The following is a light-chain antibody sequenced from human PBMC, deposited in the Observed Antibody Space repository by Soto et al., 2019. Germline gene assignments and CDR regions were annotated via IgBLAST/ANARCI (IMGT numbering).Light chain of an antibody. CDR1: SGHSSYT. J-gene: IGLJ2*01. CDR2: LNSDGSH. V-gene: IGLV4-69*01. CDR3: QTWDTGIRV. Sequence: QSVLTQSPSASAPLGASVKLTCTLSSGHSSYTIAWHQQQPEKGPRYLMKLNSDGSHNKGDAIPDRFSGSSSGAARYLTISSLQSEDEADYYCQTWDTGIRVFGGGTKLTVL.